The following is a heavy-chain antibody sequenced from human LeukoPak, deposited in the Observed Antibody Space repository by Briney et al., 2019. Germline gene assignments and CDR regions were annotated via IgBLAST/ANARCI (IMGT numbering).Heavy chain of an antibody. D-gene: IGHD1-26*01. Sequence: ASVKVSCKASGYTFTSYYMHWVRQAPGQGLEWMGIINPSGGSTSYAQKFQGGVTMTRDTSTSTVYMELSSLRSEDTAVYYCAREGARRRFDYWGQGTLVTVSS. CDR2: INPSGGST. CDR1: GYTFTSYY. J-gene: IGHJ4*02. V-gene: IGHV1-46*01. CDR3: AREGARRRFDY.